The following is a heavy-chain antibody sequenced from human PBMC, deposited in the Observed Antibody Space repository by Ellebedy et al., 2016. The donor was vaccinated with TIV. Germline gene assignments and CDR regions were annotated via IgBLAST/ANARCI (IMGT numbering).Heavy chain of an antibody. CDR2: ISCDGRST. CDR3: VKDYDSGYRYYFDH. J-gene: IGHJ4*02. CDR1: GFTFDYYS. D-gene: IGHD5-12*01. V-gene: IGHV3-43*01. Sequence: GESLKISXAASGFTFDYYSMHWVRQAPGKGLEWVSVISCDGRSTYYADSVKGRFTISRDNSKSSLYLQMHSLRSEDTALYYCVKDYDSGYRYYFDHWGLGTLVTVAS.